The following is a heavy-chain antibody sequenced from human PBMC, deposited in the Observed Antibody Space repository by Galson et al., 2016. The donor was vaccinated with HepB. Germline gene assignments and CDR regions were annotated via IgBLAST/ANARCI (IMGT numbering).Heavy chain of an antibody. J-gene: IGHJ4*02. CDR2: ISHSGST. V-gene: IGHV4-4*02. CDR1: GGSISRRNW. Sequence: LSLTCAVSGGSISRRNWSTSVRQPPGKGLEWTGEISHSGSTQYNTSLQSRVTISVDESKNQFFLKLSSVTAADTAVYYCANLGYCGSASCYRVYWGQGALVTVSS. D-gene: IGHD2-15*01. CDR3: ANLGYCGSASCYRVY.